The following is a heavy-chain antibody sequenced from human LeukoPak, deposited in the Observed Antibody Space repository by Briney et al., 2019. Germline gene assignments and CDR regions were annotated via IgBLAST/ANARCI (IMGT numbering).Heavy chain of an antibody. CDR2: INQDGSEE. CDR1: GFTFSNYW. Sequence: GGSLRLSCAASGFTFSNYWMTWVRQAPGKGLEWVAHINQDGSEEHYIDSVKARFTISRDNAKNSLSLQMNSLRAEDTAVYYCVRDGGVSGYDLLDYWGQGTLVTVSS. J-gene: IGHJ4*02. V-gene: IGHV3-7*01. D-gene: IGHD5-12*01. CDR3: VRDGGVSGYDLLDY.